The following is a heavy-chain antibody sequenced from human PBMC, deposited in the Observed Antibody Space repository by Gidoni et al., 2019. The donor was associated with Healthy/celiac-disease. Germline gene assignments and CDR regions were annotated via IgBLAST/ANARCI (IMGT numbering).Heavy chain of an antibody. CDR2: ISGSGGST. CDR1: GFTFSRYA. V-gene: IGHV3-23*01. CDR3: AKWAMGSSSWPHFAEYFQH. D-gene: IGHD6-13*01. Sequence: EVQLLESGGGLVQPGGSLRLSCAASGFTFSRYAMSWVRQAPGKGLEWVSAISGSGGSTYYADSVKGRFTISRDNSKNTLYLQMNSLRAEDTAVYYCAKWAMGSSSWPHFAEYFQHWGQGTLVTVSS. J-gene: IGHJ1*01.